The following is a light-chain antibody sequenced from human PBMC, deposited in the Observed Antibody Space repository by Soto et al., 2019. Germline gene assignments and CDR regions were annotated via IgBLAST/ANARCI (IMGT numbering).Light chain of an antibody. Sequence: IQLTQSPSSLSASVGDRVTITCRASQGIAHYLAWYQQKPGDVPKLLIYAASTVQSGGPSRFSGSGSGTDFTLTISSLQPEDVATYFCHRYNSVPLTFGGGTKVDIK. J-gene: IGKJ4*01. CDR3: HRYNSVPLT. V-gene: IGKV1-27*01. CDR2: AAS. CDR1: QGIAHY.